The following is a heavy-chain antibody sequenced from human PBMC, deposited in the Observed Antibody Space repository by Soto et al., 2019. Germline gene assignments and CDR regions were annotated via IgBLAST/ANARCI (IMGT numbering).Heavy chain of an antibody. CDR1: GFTFSDYY. V-gene: IGHV3-11*01. J-gene: IGHJ6*03. CDR3: ARHSSSWPGPGEGYYYYMDV. D-gene: IGHD6-13*01. Sequence: GGSLRLSCAASGFTFSDYYMSWIRQAPGKGLEWVSYISSSGSTIYYADSVKGRFTISRDNAKNSLYLQMNSLRAEDTAVYYCARHSSSWPGPGEGYYYYMDVWGKGTTVTVSS. CDR2: ISSSGSTI.